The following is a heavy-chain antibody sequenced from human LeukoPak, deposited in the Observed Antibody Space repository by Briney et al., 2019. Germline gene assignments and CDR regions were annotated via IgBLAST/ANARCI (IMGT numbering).Heavy chain of an antibody. D-gene: IGHD2-2*02. CDR1: GGSISSYY. CDR2: IYYSGST. J-gene: IGHJ4*02. Sequence: SETLSLTCTVSGGSISSYYWSWIRQPPGKGLEWIGYIYYSGSTNYNPSLKSRVTISVDMSKNQFSLKLSSVTAADTAVYYCALTPIGYCSSTSCYTFDYWGQGTLVTVSS. V-gene: IGHV4-59*08. CDR3: ALTPIGYCSSTSCYTFDY.